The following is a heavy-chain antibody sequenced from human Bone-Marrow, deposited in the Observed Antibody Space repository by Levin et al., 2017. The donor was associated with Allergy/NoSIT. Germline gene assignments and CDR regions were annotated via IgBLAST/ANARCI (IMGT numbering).Heavy chain of an antibody. CDR1: GFTFVKYG. J-gene: IGHJ6*02. D-gene: IGHD2-2*01. CDR2: ISYDGRNA. Sequence: GESLKISCAASGFTFVKYGMHWVRQRPGKGLEWVAFISYDGRNAYYAESVRGRFAISRDNLKDRLFLELNSLRADDTAVYFCAKDPCSSATCYGSYYYFDGFDVWGRGTTVTVSS. V-gene: IGHV3-30*02. CDR3: AKDPCSSATCYGSYYYFDGFDV.